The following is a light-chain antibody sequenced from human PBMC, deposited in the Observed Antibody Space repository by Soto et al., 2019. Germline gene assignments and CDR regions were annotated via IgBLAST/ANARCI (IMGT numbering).Light chain of an antibody. V-gene: IGLV2-14*01. CDR1: SGDVGAYNF. CDR3: ASYTSTSTTVL. Sequence: QSALTQPASVSGSPGQSITISCTGTSGDVGAYNFVSWYQQHPGKAPKLMIYEVTNRPSGVSNRFSGSKSGNTASLTISGLQAEDEADYYCASYTSTSTTVLFGGGTKVTVL. CDR2: EVT. J-gene: IGLJ3*02.